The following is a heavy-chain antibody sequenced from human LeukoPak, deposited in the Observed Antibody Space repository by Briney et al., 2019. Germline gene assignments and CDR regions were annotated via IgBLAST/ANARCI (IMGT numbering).Heavy chain of an antibody. CDR3: ARWGWATAPLDY. CDR1: GFTFSDYY. CDR2: ISSSSSYT. D-gene: IGHD5-12*01. V-gene: IGHV3-11*06. Sequence: PGRSLRLSCAASGFTFSDYYMSWIRQAPGKGLEWVSYISSSSSYTNYADSVKGRFTISRDNAKNSLYLQMNSLRAEDTAVYYCARWGWATAPLDYWGQGTLVTVSS. J-gene: IGHJ4*02.